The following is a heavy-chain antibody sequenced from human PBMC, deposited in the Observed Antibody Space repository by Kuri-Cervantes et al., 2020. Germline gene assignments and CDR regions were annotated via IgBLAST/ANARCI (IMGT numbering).Heavy chain of an antibody. J-gene: IGHJ5*02. CDR2: ISYDGSNK. CDR1: GFTFSSYG. D-gene: IGHD3-10*01. V-gene: IGHV3-30*18. Sequence: GESLKISCAASGFTFSSYGMHWVRQAPGKGLEWVAVISYDGSNKYYADSVKGRFTISRDNSKNTLYLQMNSLRVEDTAVYYCAKPFMVRGGSITRSFDPWGQGTLVTVSS. CDR3: AKPFMVRGGSITRSFDP.